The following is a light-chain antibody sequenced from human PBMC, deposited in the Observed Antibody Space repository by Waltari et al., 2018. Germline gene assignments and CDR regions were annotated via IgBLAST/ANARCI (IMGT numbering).Light chain of an antibody. V-gene: IGLV2-14*03. Sequence: QSALTQPASVSGSPGHSITISCTATSSDLGANKYVSWYQQHPGKAPIVVIYDVTERPSGVSNRFSGSKSGSTASLTISGLQTEDEADYYCSSRTNSITWVFGGGTKVTVL. CDR3: SSRTNSITWV. CDR2: DVT. CDR1: SSDLGANKY. J-gene: IGLJ3*02.